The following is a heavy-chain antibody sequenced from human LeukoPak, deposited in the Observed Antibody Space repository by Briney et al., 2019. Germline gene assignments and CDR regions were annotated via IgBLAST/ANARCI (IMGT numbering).Heavy chain of an antibody. J-gene: IGHJ6*02. D-gene: IGHD4-17*01. CDR1: GGSFSGYY. V-gene: IGHV4-59*01. CDR2: IYYSGST. CDR3: ASLYGDYPLNYYYGMDV. Sequence: SETLSLTCAVYGGSFSGYYWSWIRQPPGKGLEWIGYIYYSGSTNYNPSLKSRVTISVDTSKNQFSLKLSSVTAADTAVYYCASLYGDYPLNYYYGMDVWGQGTTVTVSS.